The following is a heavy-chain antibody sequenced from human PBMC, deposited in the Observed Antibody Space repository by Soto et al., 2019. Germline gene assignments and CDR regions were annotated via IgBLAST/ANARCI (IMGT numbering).Heavy chain of an antibody. Sequence: EVQLLGSGGGLVHPGGSLRLSCAASGFAFRNYDMSWVRQAPGKGLKWVSTISGSGGSTYYADPVKGRFTISRDNSKNTLYLQMNSLRAEDTAIYYCAKDTFDVPPGFDYWGQGTLVTVSS. D-gene: IGHD3-9*01. CDR1: GFAFRNYD. V-gene: IGHV3-23*01. CDR2: ISGSGGST. J-gene: IGHJ4*02. CDR3: AKDTFDVPPGFDY.